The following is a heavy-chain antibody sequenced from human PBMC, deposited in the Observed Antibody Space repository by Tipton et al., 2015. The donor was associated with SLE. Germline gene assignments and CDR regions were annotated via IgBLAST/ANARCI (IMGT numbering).Heavy chain of an antibody. J-gene: IGHJ4*02. V-gene: IGHV4-39*07. CDR1: GASITSKSYY. CDR2: IYYDAST. Sequence: TLSLTCTVSGASITSKSYYWGWIRQPPGKGLEWIGSIYYDASTYYNPSLKSRVTISVDTSKNQSSLDLNSGTAADTAVYFCASSAEDQGVTNIDYWGQGTLVTVSS. D-gene: IGHD2-21*02. CDR3: ASSAEDQGVTNIDY.